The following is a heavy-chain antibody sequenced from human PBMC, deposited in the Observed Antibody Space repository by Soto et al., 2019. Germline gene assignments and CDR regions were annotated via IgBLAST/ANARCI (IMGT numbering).Heavy chain of an antibody. CDR2: IYYSGST. CDR1: GGSISSGGYY. D-gene: IGHD3-9*01. Sequence: SATLSLTCTVSGGSISSGGYYWSWIRQHPGKGLVWIGYIYYSGSTYYNPSLKSRVTISVDTSKNQFSLKLSSVTAADTAVYYCARTYDILTGYLGYNWFDPWGQGTLVTVSS. V-gene: IGHV4-31*03. J-gene: IGHJ5*02. CDR3: ARTYDILTGYLGYNWFDP.